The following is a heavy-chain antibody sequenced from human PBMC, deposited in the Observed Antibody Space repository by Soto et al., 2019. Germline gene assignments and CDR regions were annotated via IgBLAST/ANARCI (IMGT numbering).Heavy chain of an antibody. V-gene: IGHV3-9*01. D-gene: IGHD3-22*01. CDR1: GFTFDDYA. J-gene: IGHJ4*02. CDR3: AKDRYYDSRGKLDY. CDR2: ISWNGGSI. Sequence: EVQLVESGGGLVQPGRSLRLSCAASGFTFDDYAMQWVRQAPGKGLEWVSGISWNGGSIGYADSVKGRFTISRDNAKNSLYMQMNSLRAEDTALYYCAKDRYYDSRGKLDYWGQGTLVTVSS.